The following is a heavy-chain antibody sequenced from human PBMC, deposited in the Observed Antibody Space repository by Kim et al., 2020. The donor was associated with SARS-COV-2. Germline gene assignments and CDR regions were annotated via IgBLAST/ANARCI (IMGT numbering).Heavy chain of an antibody. D-gene: IGHD4-17*01. CDR3: AKDYGDIYYFDY. J-gene: IGHJ4*02. Sequence: GGSLRLSCAASGFTFDDYAMHWVRQAPGKGLEWVSGISWNSGSIGYADSVKGRFTISRDNAKNSLYLQMNSLRAEDTALYYCAKDYGDIYYFDYWGQGTLVTVS. CDR1: GFTFDDYA. V-gene: IGHV3-9*01. CDR2: ISWNSGSI.